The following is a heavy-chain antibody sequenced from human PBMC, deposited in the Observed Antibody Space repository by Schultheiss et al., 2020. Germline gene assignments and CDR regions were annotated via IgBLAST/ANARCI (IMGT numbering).Heavy chain of an antibody. Sequence: GESLKISCAASGFTFSSYAMSWVRQAPGKGLEWVSVIYSGGSIGYADSVKGRFTISRDNAKNSLYLQMNSLRAEDTAVYYCAKIPVYYYSYYMDVWGKGTTVTVSS. CDR2: IYSGGSI. V-gene: IGHV3-23*03. CDR3: AKIPVYYYSYYMDV. J-gene: IGHJ6*03. CDR1: GFTFSSYA.